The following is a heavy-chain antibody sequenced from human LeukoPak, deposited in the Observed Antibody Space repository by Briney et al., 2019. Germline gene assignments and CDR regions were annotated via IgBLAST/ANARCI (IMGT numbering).Heavy chain of an antibody. V-gene: IGHV3-11*04. J-gene: IGHJ6*03. CDR2: ISSSGSTI. D-gene: IGHD6-19*01. Sequence: TGGSLRLSCAASGFTFSDYYMSWIRQAPGKGLELVSYISSSGSTIYYADSVKGRFTISRDNAKNSLYLQMNSLRAEDTAVYYCARVEATAVAGTVVYYYYYYMDVWGKGTTVTVSS. CDR1: GFTFSDYY. CDR3: ARVEATAVAGTVVYYYYYYMDV.